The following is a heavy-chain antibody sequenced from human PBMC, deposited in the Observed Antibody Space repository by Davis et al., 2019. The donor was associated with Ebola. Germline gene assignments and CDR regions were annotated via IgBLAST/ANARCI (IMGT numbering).Heavy chain of an antibody. J-gene: IGHJ5*02. CDR3: AREGDYDFWSGTGRFDP. V-gene: IGHV1-46*01. Sequence: ASVKVSCKASGYTFTSYYMHWVRQAPGQGLEWMGVINPSGGSTSYAQKFQGRVTMTRDTSTNTVYMDLSSLRTEDTAVYYCAREGDYDFWSGTGRFDPWGQGTLVTVSS. CDR2: INPSGGST. D-gene: IGHD3-3*01. CDR1: GYTFTSYY.